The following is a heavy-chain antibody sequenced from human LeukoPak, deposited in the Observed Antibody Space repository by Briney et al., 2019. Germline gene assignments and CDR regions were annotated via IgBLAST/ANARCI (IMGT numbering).Heavy chain of an antibody. V-gene: IGHV3-23*01. D-gene: IGHD5-18*01. CDR1: GFTFSRYA. CDR3: AKAMAERAYSYADPLAY. Sequence: GGSLRLSCGASGFTFSRYAMSGVRQAPGKGLEWVSGMSGRGGSTYYADSVKGRFTISRDNSRNTLYLQMNSLRAEDKAVYYCAKAMAERAYSYADPLAYWGQGTLVTVSS. J-gene: IGHJ4*02. CDR2: MSGRGGST.